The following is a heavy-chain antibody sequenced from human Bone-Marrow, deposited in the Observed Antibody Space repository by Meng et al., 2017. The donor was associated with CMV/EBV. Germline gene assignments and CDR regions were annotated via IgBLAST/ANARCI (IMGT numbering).Heavy chain of an antibody. CDR1: GFTFSSYW. V-gene: IGHV3-74*01. J-gene: IGHJ6*02. CDR3: AREYSSYYYYYYGMDV. CDR2: INSDGSST. D-gene: IGHD6-6*01. Sequence: LSLTCAASGFTFSSYWMHWVRQAPGKGLVWVSRINSDGSSTSYADSVKGRFTISRDNAKNTLYLQMNSLRAEDTAVYFCAREYSSYYYYYYGMDVWGQGTTVTVSS.